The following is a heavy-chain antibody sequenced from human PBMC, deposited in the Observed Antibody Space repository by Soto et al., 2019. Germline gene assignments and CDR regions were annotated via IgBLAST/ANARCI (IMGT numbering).Heavy chain of an antibody. V-gene: IGHV3-73*02. Sequence: EVQLVESGGGLVQPGGSLKLSCAASGFTFSGSSVHWVRQASGKGLEWVGRIRNKANSYATAYAASVRGSFTISRDDSKNTAFLQMNSLNTEDTAVYYCISHSPEDMIRTWGQGTLVTVSS. D-gene: IGHD2-15*01. CDR3: ISHSPEDMIRT. J-gene: IGHJ4*02. CDR2: IRNKANSYAT. CDR1: GFTFSGSS.